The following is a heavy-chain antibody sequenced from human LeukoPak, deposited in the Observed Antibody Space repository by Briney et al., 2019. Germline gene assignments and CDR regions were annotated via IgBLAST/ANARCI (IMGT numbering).Heavy chain of an antibody. Sequence: SETLSLTCTVSGGSISSYYWSWIRQPPGKGLEWIGYIYYSGSTNYNPSLKRRVTVSVDTSKNQFSLKLSSVTAADTAVYYCARGRAYDFWSGYSYYYYGMDVWGQGTTVTVSS. J-gene: IGHJ6*02. V-gene: IGHV4-59*01. CDR2: IYYSGST. D-gene: IGHD3-3*01. CDR3: ARGRAYDFWSGYSYYYYGMDV. CDR1: GGSISSYY.